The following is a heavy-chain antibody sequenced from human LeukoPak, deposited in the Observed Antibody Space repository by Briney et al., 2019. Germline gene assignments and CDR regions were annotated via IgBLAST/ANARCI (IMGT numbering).Heavy chain of an antibody. D-gene: IGHD2-2*01. V-gene: IGHV3-7*01. CDR3: ARERGGYCSSTNCRGSFDY. CDR1: GFTFSSYW. Sequence: PGGSLRLSCAASGFTFSSYWMSWVRQAPGKGLEWVANINQDESEKYYVGSVKGRFTTSRDNAKNSLYLQMNSLRAEDTAVYYCARERGGYCSSTNCRGSFDYWGQGTLVTVSS. J-gene: IGHJ4*02. CDR2: INQDESEK.